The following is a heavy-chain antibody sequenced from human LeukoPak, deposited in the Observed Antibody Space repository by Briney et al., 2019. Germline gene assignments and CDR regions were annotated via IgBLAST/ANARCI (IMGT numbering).Heavy chain of an antibody. Sequence: GGSLRLSCAASGFTFSSYAMHWDRQAPGKGLEWVANIQQDGSAKFYVDSVKGRFTISRDNAKNSLYLKMNDLRAEDTAVYFCARAGITICGVTHMDVWGKGTTVTVSS. D-gene: IGHD3-3*01. CDR1: GFTFSSYA. CDR3: ARAGITICGVTHMDV. J-gene: IGHJ6*03. V-gene: IGHV3-7*01. CDR2: IQQDGSAK.